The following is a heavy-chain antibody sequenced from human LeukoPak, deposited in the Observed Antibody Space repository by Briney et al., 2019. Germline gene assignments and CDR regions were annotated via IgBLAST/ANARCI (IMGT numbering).Heavy chain of an antibody. D-gene: IGHD3-22*01. CDR2: LYSDGSA. Sequence: PGGSLRLSCAVSGFTVSRNYMSWVRQAPGKGLEWVSVLYSDGSAYYADSVKGRFTISRDKSKNMLYLQMNSLRAEDTAVYYCARAAYASNGYTAEVADYWGQGTLVTVSS. CDR3: ARAAYASNGYTAEVADY. CDR1: GFTVSRNY. J-gene: IGHJ4*02. V-gene: IGHV3-53*01.